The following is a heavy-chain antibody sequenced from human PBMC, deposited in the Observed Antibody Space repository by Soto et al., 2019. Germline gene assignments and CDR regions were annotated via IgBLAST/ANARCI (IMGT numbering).Heavy chain of an antibody. CDR1: GGSFSGYY. J-gene: IGHJ6*02. CDR3: VRGGYSYGYYYYYGMDV. V-gene: IGHV4-34*01. D-gene: IGHD5-18*01. Sequence: SETLSLTCAVYGGSFSGYYWSWIRQPPGKGLEWIGEINHSGSTNYNPSLKSRVTISVDTSKNQFSLKLSSVTAADTAVYYCVRGGYSYGYYYYYGMDVWGQGTTVTVPS. CDR2: INHSGST.